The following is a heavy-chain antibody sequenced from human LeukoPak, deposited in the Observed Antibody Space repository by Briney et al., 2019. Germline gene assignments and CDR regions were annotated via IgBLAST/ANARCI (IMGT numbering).Heavy chain of an antibody. CDR1: GGSISSYY. CDR3: ARSYIPKYCGSTSCYDFWDY. Sequence: SETLSLTCTVSGGSISSYYWSWIRQPPGKGLEWIGYIYYSGSTNYNPSLKSRVTISVDTSKNQFSLKLSSVTAADTAVYYCARSYIPKYCGSTSCYDFWDYWGQGTLVTVSS. J-gene: IGHJ4*02. D-gene: IGHD2-2*01. V-gene: IGHV4-59*01. CDR2: IYYSGST.